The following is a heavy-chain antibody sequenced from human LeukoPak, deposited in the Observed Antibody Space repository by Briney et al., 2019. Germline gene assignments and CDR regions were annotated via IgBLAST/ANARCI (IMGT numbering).Heavy chain of an antibody. CDR3: ARAPSRDDAFDI. Sequence: SETLSLTCTVSGGSISSGGYYWSWIRQHPGKGLEWIGYIYYSGSTYYNPSLKSRVTISVDTSKNQFSPKLSSVTAADTAVYYCARAPSRDDAFDIWGQGTMVIVSS. V-gene: IGHV4-31*03. CDR2: IYYSGST. J-gene: IGHJ3*02. CDR1: GGSISSGGYY.